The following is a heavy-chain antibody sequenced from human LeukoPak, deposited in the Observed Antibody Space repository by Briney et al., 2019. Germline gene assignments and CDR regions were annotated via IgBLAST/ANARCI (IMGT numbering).Heavy chain of an antibody. CDR3: ARDETKGSSWFYYYGMDV. V-gene: IGHV3-7*03. CDR2: IKTDGSET. J-gene: IGHJ6*02. D-gene: IGHD6-13*01. CDR1: GLSLSRNW. Sequence: GGSLTLSCPASGLSLSRNWMTCDRQHPGEGLEWEANIKTDGSETNYVGSVKGRFAISRDNATNILYLQMSSLRGEDTAMYYCARDETKGSSWFYYYGMDVWGQGNTVTVSS.